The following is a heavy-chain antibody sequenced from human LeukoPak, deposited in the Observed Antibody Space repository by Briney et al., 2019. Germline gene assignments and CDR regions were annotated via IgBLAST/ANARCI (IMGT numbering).Heavy chain of an antibody. CDR2: IYHSGDT. CDR3: ARLNNWFDP. CDR1: GGSFSGYY. Sequence: PSETLSLTCAVYGGSFSGYYWSWIRQPPGKGLEWIGEIYHSGDTNYNSSLKSRVTISIDKSNNQFFLKLTSVTAADTAMYYCARLNNWFDPWGQGTLVTVSS. J-gene: IGHJ5*02. V-gene: IGHV4-34*01.